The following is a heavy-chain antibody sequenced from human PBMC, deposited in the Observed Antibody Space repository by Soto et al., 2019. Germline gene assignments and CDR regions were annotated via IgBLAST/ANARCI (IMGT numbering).Heavy chain of an antibody. CDR3: ARLGRWLQALDS. J-gene: IGHJ5*01. CDR2: IYYTGTT. CDR1: GGSISDYY. Sequence: LSLTCTVSGGSISDYYWSWIRQPPGKGLEWVGYIYYTGTTTYNPSLKSRLTLSVDTSKNQFSLKLRSVSAADTAVYYCARLGRWLQALDSWGQGTLVTVSS. D-gene: IGHD5-12*01. V-gene: IGHV4-59*08.